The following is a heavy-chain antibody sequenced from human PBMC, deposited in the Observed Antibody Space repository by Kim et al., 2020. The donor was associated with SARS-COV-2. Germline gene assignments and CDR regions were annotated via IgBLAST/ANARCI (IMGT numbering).Heavy chain of an antibody. V-gene: IGHV1-18*01. CDR1: GYTFTSYG. J-gene: IGHJ5*02. CDR3: ARSDSSWSRIWFDP. CDR2: ISAYNGNT. Sequence: ASVKVSCKASGYTFTSYGISWVRQAPGQGLEWMGWISAYNGNTNYAQKLQGRVTMTTDTSTSTAYMELRSLRYDDTAVYYCARSDSSWSRIWFDPWGQGTLVPVAS. D-gene: IGHD6-13*01.